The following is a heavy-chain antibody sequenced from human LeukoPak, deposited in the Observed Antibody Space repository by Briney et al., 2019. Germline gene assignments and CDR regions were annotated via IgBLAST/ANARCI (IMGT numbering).Heavy chain of an antibody. Sequence: ASVKASCKTSGYMFTVYYLHWVRQAPGQGLEWMGMISPTGGTTRFSQKYQGRITMTRDMSTSTVYMDLSSLRSEDTAVYYCAREMRSSKALDYWGQGTLVTVSS. J-gene: IGHJ4*02. CDR3: AREMRSSKALDY. CDR1: GYMFTVYY. V-gene: IGHV1-46*01. D-gene: IGHD2/OR15-2a*01. CDR2: ISPTGGTT.